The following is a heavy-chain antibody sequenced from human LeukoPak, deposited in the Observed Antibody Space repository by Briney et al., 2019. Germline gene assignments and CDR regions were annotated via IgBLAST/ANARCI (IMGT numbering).Heavy chain of an antibody. Sequence: SETLSHTCTVSGGSISSYYWSWIRQPPGKGLEWIGYIYYSGSTNYNPSLKSRVTISVDTSKNQFSLKLSSVTAADTAVYYCAREAGVPMDWGQGTLVTVSS. CDR2: IYYSGST. J-gene: IGHJ4*02. CDR3: AREAGVPMD. V-gene: IGHV4-59*01. CDR1: GGSISSYY. D-gene: IGHD2-8*01.